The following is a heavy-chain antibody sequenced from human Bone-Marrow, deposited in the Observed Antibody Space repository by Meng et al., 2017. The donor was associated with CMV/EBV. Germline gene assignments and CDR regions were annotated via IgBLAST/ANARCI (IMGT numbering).Heavy chain of an antibody. CDR1: GFTFSDYY. CDR2: ISSSGSTI. D-gene: IGHD2-2*01. J-gene: IGHJ5*02. Sequence: SGFTFSDYYMSWIRQPPGKGLEWVSYISSSGSTIYYADSVKGRFTISRDNAKNSLYLQMNSLRAEDTAVYYCARKVVPAALSWFDPWGQGTLVTVSS. CDR3: ARKVVPAALSWFDP. V-gene: IGHV3-11*01.